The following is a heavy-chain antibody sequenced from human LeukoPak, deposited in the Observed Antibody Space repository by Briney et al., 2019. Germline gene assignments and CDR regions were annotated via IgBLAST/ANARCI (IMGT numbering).Heavy chain of an antibody. CDR2: IYSARST. V-gene: IGHV3-53*01. Sequence: GGSLRLSCAASGFAVSIKYMGWVRQTPGKGLEWVSVIYSARSTYYADSVKGRFSISRDNSKNTLYLQMKSLRVEDTAVYHCSRSEMYCNGGICYPFYYMDVWGKGATVTVSS. CDR3: SRSEMYCNGGICYPFYYMDV. J-gene: IGHJ6*03. CDR1: GFAVSIKY. D-gene: IGHD2-15*01.